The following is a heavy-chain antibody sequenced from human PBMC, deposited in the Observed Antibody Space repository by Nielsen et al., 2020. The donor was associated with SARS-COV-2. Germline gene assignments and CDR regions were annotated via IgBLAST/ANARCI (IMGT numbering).Heavy chain of an antibody. J-gene: IGHJ4*02. CDR3: ARGTYSGSSLGVDY. CDR1: GFTVSSNY. D-gene: IGHD1-26*01. Sequence: GESLKISCAASGFTVSSNYMSWVRQAPGKGLEWVPVIYSGGSTYYADSVKGRFTISRDNSKNTLYLQMNSLRAEDTAVYYCARGTYSGSSLGVDYWGQGTLVTVSS. CDR2: IYSGGST. V-gene: IGHV3-66*01.